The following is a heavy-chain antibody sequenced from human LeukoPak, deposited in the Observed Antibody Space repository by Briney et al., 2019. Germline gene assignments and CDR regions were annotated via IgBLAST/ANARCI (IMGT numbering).Heavy chain of an antibody. V-gene: IGHV1-2*02. Sequence: ASVKVSCKASGYTFTGYYMHWVRQAPGQGLEWMGWINPNSGGTNYAQKFQGRVTMTGDTSISTAYMELSRLRSDDTAVYYCARDLQLLWFGELGVYWGQGTLVTVSS. CDR3: ARDLQLLWFGELGVY. D-gene: IGHD3-10*01. CDR1: GYTFTGYY. CDR2: INPNSGGT. J-gene: IGHJ4*02.